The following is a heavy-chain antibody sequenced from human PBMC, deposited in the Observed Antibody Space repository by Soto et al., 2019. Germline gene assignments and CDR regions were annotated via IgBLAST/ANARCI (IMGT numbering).Heavy chain of an antibody. D-gene: IGHD3-10*01. CDR2: INPNSGAT. V-gene: IGHV1-2*04. Sequence: QVQLVQSGAEVKKPGASVKVSCKASGYTFIDYYIHWVRQAPGQGLEWMGWINPNSGATNYAQKFQDWVTMTRDTSISTAYMELRRLKSDDTAVYYCARGMGSQSYWGQGTLVTVSS. CDR1: GYTFIDYY. J-gene: IGHJ4*02. CDR3: ARGMGSQSY.